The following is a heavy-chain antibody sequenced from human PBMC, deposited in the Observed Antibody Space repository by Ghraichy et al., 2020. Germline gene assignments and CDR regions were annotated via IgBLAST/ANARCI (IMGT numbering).Heavy chain of an antibody. Sequence: QTLSLTCTVSGGSISSYYWSWIRQPPGKGLEWIGYIYYSGSTNYNPSLKSRVTISVDTSKNQFSLQLSSVTAADTAVYYCARRTAGRMDVWGQGTTVTVSS. CDR3: ARRTAGRMDV. J-gene: IGHJ6*02. V-gene: IGHV4-59*08. CDR2: IYYSGST. D-gene: IGHD1-1*01. CDR1: GGSISSYY.